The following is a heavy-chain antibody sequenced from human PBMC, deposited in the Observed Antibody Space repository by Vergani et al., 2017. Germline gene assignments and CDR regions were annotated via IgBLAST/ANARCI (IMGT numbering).Heavy chain of an antibody. Sequence: QVTLKESGPALVKPTQTLILTCTFSGFSLSTSGMRVSWIRQPPGKALEWLARIDWDDDKFYSTSLKTRLTISKDTSKNQVVLTMTNMDPVDTATYYCARTPYSGSNALDYWGQGTLVTVSS. CDR2: IDWDDDK. CDR1: GFSLSTSGMR. J-gene: IGHJ4*02. CDR3: ARTPYSGSNALDY. D-gene: IGHD1-26*01. V-gene: IGHV2-70*04.